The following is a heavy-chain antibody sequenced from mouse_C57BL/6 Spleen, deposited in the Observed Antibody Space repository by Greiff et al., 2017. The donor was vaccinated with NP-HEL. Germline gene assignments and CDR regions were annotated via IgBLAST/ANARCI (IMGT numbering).Heavy chain of an antibody. D-gene: IGHD5-1-1*01. J-gene: IGHJ3*01. CDR1: GYTFTSYW. CDR2: NDPSDSYT. V-gene: IGHV1-69*01. CDR3: ARGYRFAY. Sequence: QVQLQQPGAELVMPGASVKLSCKASGYTFTSYWLHWVKQRPGQGLEWIGGNDPSDSYTNYNQKFKGKSTLTVDKSSSTAYMQLSSLTSEDSAVYYCARGYRFAYWGQGTLVTVSA.